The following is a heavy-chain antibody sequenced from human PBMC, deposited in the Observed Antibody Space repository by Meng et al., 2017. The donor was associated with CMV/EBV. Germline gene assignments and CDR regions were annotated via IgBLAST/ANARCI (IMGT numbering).Heavy chain of an antibody. D-gene: IGHD3-22*01. J-gene: IGHJ4*02. CDR3: ARGIYDSSGYYYYYFDY. Sequence: SSNSAAWNWIRQSPSRGLEWLGGTYYRSKWYNDYAVSVKSRITINPDTSKNQFSLQLNSVTPEDTAVYYCARGIYDSSGYYYYYFDYWGQGTLVTVSS. V-gene: IGHV6-1*01. CDR2: TYYRSKWYN. CDR1: SSNSAA.